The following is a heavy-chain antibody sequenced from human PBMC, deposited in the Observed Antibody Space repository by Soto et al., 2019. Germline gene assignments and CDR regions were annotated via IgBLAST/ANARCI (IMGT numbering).Heavy chain of an antibody. J-gene: IGHJ4*02. D-gene: IGHD1-26*01. CDR1: ADTFTSYY. CDR3: ARLIGEGYSGTYGLDY. V-gene: IGHV1-46*01. CDR2: INPNGGST. Sequence: VQLVQSGAEVKKPGASVKLSCKAPADTFTSYYIHWVRQAPGHGLEWMGIINPNGGSTRFAQTFQGRITMTTDTSTSTVYMELSSLKSEDTAVYYCARLIGEGYSGTYGLDYWGQGTLVTVSS.